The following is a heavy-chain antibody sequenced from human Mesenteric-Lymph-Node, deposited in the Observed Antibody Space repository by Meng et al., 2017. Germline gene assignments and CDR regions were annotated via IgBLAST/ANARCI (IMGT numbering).Heavy chain of an antibody. J-gene: IGHJ4*02. V-gene: IGHV3-7*01. Sequence: GESLKISCAVSGFTFSSYWMSWVRQAPGKGLEWVANIKEDGSEKYYVDSVKGRFTISRDNAKNSLFLQMDSLRAEDTAVYFCARDMDYFDSSGYYVDEFDYWGQGTLVT. CDR3: ARDMDYFDSSGYYVDEFDY. CDR2: IKEDGSEK. D-gene: IGHD3-22*01. CDR1: GFTFSSYW.